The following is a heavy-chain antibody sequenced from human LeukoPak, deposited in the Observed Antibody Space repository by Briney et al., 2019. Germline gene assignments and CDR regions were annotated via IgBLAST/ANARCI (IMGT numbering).Heavy chain of an antibody. J-gene: IGHJ4*02. D-gene: IGHD3-10*01. Sequence: SETLSLTCTVSGGSISSGGYYWSWIRQPPGKGLEWIGYIYHSGSTYYNPSLKSRVTMSVDTSKNQFSLKLSSVTAADTAVYYCARGENLGEFDYWGQGTLVTVSS. CDR2: IYHSGST. V-gene: IGHV4-30-2*01. CDR1: GGSISSGGYY. CDR3: ARGENLGEFDY.